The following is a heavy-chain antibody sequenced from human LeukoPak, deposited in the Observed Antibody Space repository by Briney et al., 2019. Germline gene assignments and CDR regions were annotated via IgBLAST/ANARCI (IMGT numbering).Heavy chain of an antibody. CDR2: INPNSGGT. J-gene: IGHJ3*02. D-gene: IGHD2-15*01. CDR1: GYTFTSYA. CDR3: ARETCSGGSCYSGSDAFDI. Sequence: ASVKVSCKASGYTFTSYAMNWVRQAPGQGLEWMGWINPNSGGTNYAQKFQGRVTMTRDTSISTAYMELSRLRSDDTAVYYCARETCSGGSCYSGSDAFDIWGQGTMVTVSS. V-gene: IGHV1-2*02.